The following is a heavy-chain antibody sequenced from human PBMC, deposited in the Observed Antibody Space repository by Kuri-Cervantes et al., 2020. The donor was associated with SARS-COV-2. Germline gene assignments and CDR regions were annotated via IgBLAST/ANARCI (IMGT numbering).Heavy chain of an antibody. CDR1: GGAFSSYA. J-gene: IGHJ6*02. Sequence: SVKVSCKASGGAFSSYAISWVRQAPGQGLEWMGGIIPIFGTANYAQKFQGRVTITADESASTAYMELSSLRSEDTAVYYCARGGDFWYFYYGMDVWGQGTTVTVSS. D-gene: IGHD3-3*01. CDR3: ARGGDFWYFYYGMDV. V-gene: IGHV1-69*13. CDR2: IIPIFGTA.